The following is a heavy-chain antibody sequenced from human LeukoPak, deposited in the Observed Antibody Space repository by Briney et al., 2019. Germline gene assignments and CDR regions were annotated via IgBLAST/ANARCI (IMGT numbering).Heavy chain of an antibody. Sequence: PSETLSLTCAVYGGSFSGYYWSWIRQPPGKGREWIGEIIHSGSTNYNPSLKSRVTISVDTSKNQFSLKLSSVTAADTAVYYCARDQWLVRRTTGFDYWGQGTLVTVSS. CDR3: ARDQWLVRRTTGFDY. CDR2: IIHSGST. J-gene: IGHJ4*02. CDR1: GGSFSGYY. D-gene: IGHD6-19*01. V-gene: IGHV4-34*12.